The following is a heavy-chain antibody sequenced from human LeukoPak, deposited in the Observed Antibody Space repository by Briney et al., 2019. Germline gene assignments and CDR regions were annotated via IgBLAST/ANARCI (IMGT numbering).Heavy chain of an antibody. V-gene: IGHV3-7*03. CDR2: IKEDGSER. CDR1: AFIFSGHW. Sequence: GGSLRLSCEGSAFIFSGHWMNWVRQTPGKGLEWVASIKEDGSERQYVDSVKGRFSISRDNAKNSLYLQMNSLRAEDTAVYYCARSNSYGYVRTMDVWGQGTTVTVSS. D-gene: IGHD5-18*01. CDR3: ARSNSYGYVRTMDV. J-gene: IGHJ6*02.